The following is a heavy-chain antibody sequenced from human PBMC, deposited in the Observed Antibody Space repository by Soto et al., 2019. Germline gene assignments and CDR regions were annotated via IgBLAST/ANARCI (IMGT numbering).Heavy chain of an antibody. V-gene: IGHV1-2*06. Sequence: ASVRVSCKTSGYTFTDYDRTWGRQAQGDGLEWMGRINSHSGATAYAQKFQDRVTMTRDTSIRTANMQLSSLRADDTAVYYCVRAIAPAAPLGPCDQGSLVTVSS. CDR3: VRAIAPAAPLGP. D-gene: IGHD6-13*01. CDR2: INSHSGAT. J-gene: IGHJ5*02. CDR1: GYTFTDYD.